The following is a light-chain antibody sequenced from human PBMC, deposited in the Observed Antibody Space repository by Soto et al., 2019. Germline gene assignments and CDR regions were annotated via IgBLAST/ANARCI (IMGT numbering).Light chain of an antibody. Sequence: QSALTQPASVSGSPGQSITISCTGTSSDVGGYAYVSWYQQHPGKAPKLMIYDVSNRPSRVSNRFSGSKSGNTASLTISGIQAEDEADYYCSSYTSSSTVVFGGGTKVTVL. V-gene: IGLV2-14*01. CDR2: DVS. CDR3: SSYTSSSTVV. CDR1: SSDVGGYAY. J-gene: IGLJ2*01.